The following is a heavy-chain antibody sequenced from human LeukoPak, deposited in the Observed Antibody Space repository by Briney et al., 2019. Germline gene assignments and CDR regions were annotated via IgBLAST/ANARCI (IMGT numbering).Heavy chain of an antibody. CDR3: ARSPTSRYTAMVSYGMDV. CDR1: GYYFSNYW. Sequence: GESLKISCQGSGYYFSNYWIGWVRQMPEKGLEWMGIIYPVDSDTRYSPSFQGHVSISADKSISTAYLQWSSLKASDTAMYYCARSPTSRYTAMVSYGMDVWGQGTTVTVSS. CDR2: IYPVDSDT. V-gene: IGHV5-51*01. D-gene: IGHD5-18*01. J-gene: IGHJ6*02.